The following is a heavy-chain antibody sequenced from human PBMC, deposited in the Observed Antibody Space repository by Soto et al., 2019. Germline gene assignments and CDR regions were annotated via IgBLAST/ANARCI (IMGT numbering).Heavy chain of an antibody. CDR3: ASAAVTGTAGLDF. D-gene: IGHD6-19*01. CDR1: GYTFSGFY. CDR2: INPNSGGT. J-gene: IGHJ4*02. Sequence: ASVKVSCKASGYTFSGFYMHWVRQAPGQGLEWMGWINPNSGGTKSAEKFQGRVTMTRGTSISTAYMELSRLTSDDTAVYYCASAAVTGTAGLDFWGQGTQVTVSS. V-gene: IGHV1-2*02.